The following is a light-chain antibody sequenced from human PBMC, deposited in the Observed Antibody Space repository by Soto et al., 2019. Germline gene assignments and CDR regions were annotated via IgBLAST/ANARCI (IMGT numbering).Light chain of an antibody. CDR2: GAS. V-gene: IGKV3-15*01. CDR1: QSVSSSY. Sequence: EIALTQSPGTPSLSPGERATLSCRASQSVSSSYLAWYQHKPGQAPRLLIYGASTRATGISARFSGSGSGTEFTLNISSLQSEDFAVYYCQQYEKWPPSITFGQGTRLEIK. CDR3: QQYEKWPPSIT. J-gene: IGKJ5*01.